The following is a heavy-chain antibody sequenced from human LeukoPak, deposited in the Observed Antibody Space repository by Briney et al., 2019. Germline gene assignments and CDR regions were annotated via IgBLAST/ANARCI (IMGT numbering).Heavy chain of an antibody. D-gene: IGHD6-19*01. CDR1: GFPFSPIW. J-gene: IGHJ4*02. CDR3: AKLHEWLAYFDY. Sequence: GGSLTLSCVASGFPFSPIWMSWVRQAPGKGLEWVSAISGSGGSTYYADSVKGRFTISRDNSKNTLYLQMNSLRAEDTAVYYCAKLHEWLAYFDYWGQGTLVTVSS. V-gene: IGHV3-23*01. CDR2: ISGSGGST.